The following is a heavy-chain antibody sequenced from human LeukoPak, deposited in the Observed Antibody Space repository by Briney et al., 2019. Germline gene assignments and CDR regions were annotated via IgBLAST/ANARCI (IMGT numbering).Heavy chain of an antibody. V-gene: IGHV4-59*11. Sequence: SETLSLTCSVSGGSISIHYWSWIRQPPGKGLEWMGYIYYSGSTNYNPSLKSRVTISVDTSKNQFSLKLSSVTAADTAVYYCARTLLTYYRNYDGNWFDPWGQGTLVTVSS. J-gene: IGHJ5*02. CDR3: ARTLLTYYRNYDGNWFDP. D-gene: IGHD4-11*01. CDR2: IYYSGST. CDR1: GGSISIHY.